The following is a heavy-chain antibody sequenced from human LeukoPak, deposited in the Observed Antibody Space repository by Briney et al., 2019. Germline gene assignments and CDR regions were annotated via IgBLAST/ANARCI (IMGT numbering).Heavy chain of an antibody. CDR2: INPSGGST. J-gene: IGHJ4*02. Sequence: ASVKVSCKASGYTFTSYYMHWVRQAPGQGLEWMGIINPSGGSTSYAQKLQGRVTMTTDTSTSTAYMELRSLRSDDTAVYYCARAYYYDSSGSPVDYWGQGTLVTVSS. CDR1: GYTFTSYY. D-gene: IGHD3-22*01. CDR3: ARAYYYDSSGSPVDY. V-gene: IGHV1-46*01.